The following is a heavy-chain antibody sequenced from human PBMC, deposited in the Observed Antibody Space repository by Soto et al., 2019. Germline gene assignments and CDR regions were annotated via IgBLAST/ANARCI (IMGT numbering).Heavy chain of an antibody. J-gene: IGHJ4*02. CDR2: ILNDGSNK. CDR3: XXXXXXXXXXXXXXXXDY. Sequence: GLEGVALILNDGSNKYYADSVKGRFTISRDNSKNTLYLQMNGLRAEDTAIYYXXXXXXXXXXXXXXXXXDYWGQGTLVTVSS. V-gene: IGHV3-33*01.